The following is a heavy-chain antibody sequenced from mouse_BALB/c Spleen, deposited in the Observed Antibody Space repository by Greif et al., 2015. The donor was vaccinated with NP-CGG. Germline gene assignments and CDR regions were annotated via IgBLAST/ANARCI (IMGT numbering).Heavy chain of an antibody. V-gene: IGHV14-3*02. CDR2: IDPANGNT. Sequence: EVKLQESGAELVNPGASVKLSCTASGFNIKDTYMHWVKQRPEQGLEWIGRIDPANGNTKYDPKFQGKATITADTSSNTAYLQLSSLTSEDTAVYYCARSGVRRGYAMDYWGQGTSVTVSS. D-gene: IGHD2-14*01. CDR1: GFNIKDTY. J-gene: IGHJ4*01. CDR3: ARSGVRRGYAMDY.